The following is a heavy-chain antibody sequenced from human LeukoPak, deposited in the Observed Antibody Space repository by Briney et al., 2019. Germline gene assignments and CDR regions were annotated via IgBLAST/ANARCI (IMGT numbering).Heavy chain of an antibody. Sequence: SETLSLTCTVSGGSISSYYWSWIRQPPGKGLEWIGYIYYSGSTNYNPSLKSRVTISVDTSKNQLSLKLSSVTAADTAVYYCARDVGYYDFWSGYDMRFDPWGQGTLVTVSS. J-gene: IGHJ5*02. D-gene: IGHD3-3*01. V-gene: IGHV4-59*01. CDR1: GGSISSYY. CDR2: IYYSGST. CDR3: ARDVGYYDFWSGYDMRFDP.